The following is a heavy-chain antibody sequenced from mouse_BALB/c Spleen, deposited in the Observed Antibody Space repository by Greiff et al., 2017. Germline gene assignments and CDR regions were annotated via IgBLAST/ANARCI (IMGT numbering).Heavy chain of an antibody. D-gene: IGHD2-3*01. CDR1: GFTFSSYA. CDR3: ARNDGYYPFAY. V-gene: IGHV5-9-3*01. CDR2: ISSGGSYT. J-gene: IGHJ3*01. Sequence: EVQGVESGGGLVKPGGSLKLSCAASGFTFSSYAMSWVRQTPGKRLEWVATISSGGSYTYYPDSVKGRFTISRDNAKNTLYLQMSSLRSEDTAMYYCARNDGYYPFAYWGQGTLVTVSA.